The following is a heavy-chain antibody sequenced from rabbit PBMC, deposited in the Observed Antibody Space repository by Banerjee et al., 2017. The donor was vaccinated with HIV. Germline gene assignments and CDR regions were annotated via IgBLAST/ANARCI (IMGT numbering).Heavy chain of an antibody. D-gene: IGHD4-1*01. CDR2: IYPDYGST. J-gene: IGHJ4*01. CDR1: GFSFSSYYY. V-gene: IGHV1S45*01. Sequence: QEQLEESGGDLVKPGASLTLTCTASGFSFSSYYYICWVRQAPGKGLEWIAYIYPDYGSTDYASWVNGRFTISLDNAQNTVFLQMTSLTAADTATYFCARGGGWGGNYFNLWGPGTLVTVS. CDR3: ARGGGWGGNYFNL.